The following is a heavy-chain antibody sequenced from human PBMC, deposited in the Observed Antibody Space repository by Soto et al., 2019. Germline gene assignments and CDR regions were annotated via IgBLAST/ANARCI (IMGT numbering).Heavy chain of an antibody. CDR1: GGTFNTYA. Sequence: QVQLVQSGAEMQKPGSSVKVSCQSSGGTFNTYAMNWVRQAPGQGPEWMGDISPMFGAANDAPKFQVRVTMTADESTGTSYMQFRSLASEDTALYFCARDVKVHTPALVSCGQGTVVTVSS. D-gene: IGHD3-10*01. J-gene: IGHJ5*02. CDR2: ISPMFGAA. CDR3: ARDVKVHTPALVS. V-gene: IGHV1-69*19.